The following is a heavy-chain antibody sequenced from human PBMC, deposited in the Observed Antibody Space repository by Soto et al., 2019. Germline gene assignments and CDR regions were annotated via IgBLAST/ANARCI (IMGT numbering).Heavy chain of an antibody. D-gene: IGHD3-22*01. J-gene: IGHJ3*02. Sequence: GESLKISCKGSGYSFTTYWIGWVRQMPGKGLEWMGIIYPGDSDTRYSPSFQGQVTISADKSISTAYLQWSSLKASDTAMYYCARYYYDSSGYSPPLHAFDIWGQGTMVTVSS. CDR1: GYSFTTYW. CDR3: ARYYYDSSGYSPPLHAFDI. V-gene: IGHV5-51*01. CDR2: IYPGDSDT.